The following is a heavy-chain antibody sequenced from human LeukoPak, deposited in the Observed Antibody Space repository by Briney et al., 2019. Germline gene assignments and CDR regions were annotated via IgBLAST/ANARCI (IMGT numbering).Heavy chain of an antibody. J-gene: IGHJ4*02. CDR1: GLTFSSFG. CDR3: ARDVSLVVGASDF. Sequence: GGSLRLSCAASGLTFSSFGMHWVRQAPGKGLEWVAVTSFDGGNKHYADSVRGRFTISRDDSKNTLYLHINSLRAEDTAIYYCARDVSLVVGASDFWGQGTPVTVSS. D-gene: IGHD2-15*01. V-gene: IGHV3-30*03. CDR2: TSFDGGNK.